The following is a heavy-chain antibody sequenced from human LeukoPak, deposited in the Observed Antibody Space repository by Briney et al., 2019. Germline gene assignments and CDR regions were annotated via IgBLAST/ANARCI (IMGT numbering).Heavy chain of an antibody. D-gene: IGHD6-19*01. CDR1: GGSISSFY. CDR2: IYYSGSI. V-gene: IGHV4-59*01. J-gene: IGHJ3*02. Sequence: SETLSLTCTVSGGSISSFYWSWIRQPPGKGLEWIGYIYYSGSINYNPSLKSRVTISVDTSKNQFSLKLSSVTAADTAVYYCARAPFRGQWLVQGIWGQGTMVTVSS. CDR3: ARAPFRGQWLVQGI.